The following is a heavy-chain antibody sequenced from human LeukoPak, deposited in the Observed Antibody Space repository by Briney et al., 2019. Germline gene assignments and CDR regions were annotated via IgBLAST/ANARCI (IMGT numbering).Heavy chain of an antibody. CDR2: IIPIINLA. V-gene: IGHV1-69*04. CDR3: ATDNTVGSNLSVWFGELSV. Sequence: ASVKVSCKTSGGTFSMYAISWVRQAPGQGLEWMGRIIPIINLAKYAQKFQVRVTMTADKSTSTAYMELSSLRSEDTAVYYCATDNTVGSNLSVWFGELSVWGQGTMVTVSS. D-gene: IGHD3-10*01. J-gene: IGHJ3*01. CDR1: GGTFSMYA.